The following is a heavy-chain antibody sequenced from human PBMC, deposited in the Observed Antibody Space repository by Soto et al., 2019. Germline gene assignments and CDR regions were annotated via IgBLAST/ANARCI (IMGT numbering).Heavy chain of an antibody. J-gene: IGHJ6*02. D-gene: IGHD2-2*01. V-gene: IGHV1-18*01. CDR3: ARGASCSSTSCYDNFHYGLAV. CDR2: ITASNGNA. CDR1: GCTFTNYG. Sequence: QVQLVQSGPEVKNPGASLKVSCKASGCTFTNYGITWVRQAPGQGLEWMGWITASNGNANYAREIQGRLTLTRDTSTNTASMELRSLRSDDTAVYYCARGASCSSTSCYDNFHYGLAVWGQGTTVIVSS.